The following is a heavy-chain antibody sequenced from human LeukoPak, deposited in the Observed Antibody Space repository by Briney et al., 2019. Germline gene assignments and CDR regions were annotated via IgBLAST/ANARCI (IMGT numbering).Heavy chain of an antibody. CDR2: IDHSGNT. CDR1: GGSVSGYY. CDR3: ARKIHGSGSYVWSRSRWFDP. V-gene: IGHV4-34*01. J-gene: IGHJ5*02. Sequence: SETLSLTCAVYGGSVSGYYWSWIRQPPGKGLEWSGEIDHSGNTNYNPSLKSRVTISVDTSNNQLSLRLISVTAADTAVYYCARKIHGSGSYVWSRSRWFDPWGQGTLVTVSS. D-gene: IGHD3-10*01.